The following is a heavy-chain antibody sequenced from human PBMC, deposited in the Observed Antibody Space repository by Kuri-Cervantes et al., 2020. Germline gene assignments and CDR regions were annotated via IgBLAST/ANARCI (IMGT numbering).Heavy chain of an antibody. CDR2: SYYSGST. J-gene: IGHJ6*03. D-gene: IGHD2-21*02. Sequence: SETLSLTCTVSGGSISSYYWSWIRQSPGKGLEWIGNSYYSGSTNYNPSLQSRVTISIDTTKSQFSLRLSSVTAADTAVYYCARVDCGGDCYSDPYFLYYIDVWGKGTTVTVSS. CDR3: ARVDCGGDCYSDPYFLYYIDV. V-gene: IGHV4-59*01. CDR1: GGSISSYY.